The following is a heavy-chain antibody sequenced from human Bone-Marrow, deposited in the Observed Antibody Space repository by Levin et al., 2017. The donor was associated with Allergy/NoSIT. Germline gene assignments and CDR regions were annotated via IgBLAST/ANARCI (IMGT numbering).Heavy chain of an antibody. D-gene: IGHD2-8*01. J-gene: IGHJ4*02. CDR2: ISNDEIHK. Sequence: TGGSLRLSCAASGFSFSGHHMHWVRQAPGKGLEWVADISNDEIHKHYTASVKGRFIISRDRSKDTLYLEMNSLRPEDTAVYFCARGRLTASGLDYWGQGTLVTVSS. V-gene: IGHV3-30*04. CDR1: GFSFSGHH. CDR3: ARGRLTASGLDY.